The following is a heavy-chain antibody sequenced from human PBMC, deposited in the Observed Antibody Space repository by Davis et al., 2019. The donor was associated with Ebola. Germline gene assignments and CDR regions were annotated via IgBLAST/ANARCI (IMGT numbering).Heavy chain of an antibody. D-gene: IGHD4/OR15-4a*01. Sequence: GGSLRLSCAASGFTVSSNYMSWVRQAPGKWLEWVSVIYSGGSTYYTDSVKGRFTISRDNSKNTLYLQMNSLRAEDTAVYYCARSSGFRLTFDYWGQGTLVTVSS. J-gene: IGHJ4*02. CDR2: IYSGGST. CDR3: ARSSGFRLTFDY. V-gene: IGHV3-66*01. CDR1: GFTVSSNY.